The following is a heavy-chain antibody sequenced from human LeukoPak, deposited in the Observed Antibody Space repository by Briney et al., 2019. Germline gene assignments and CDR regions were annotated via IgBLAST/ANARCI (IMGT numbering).Heavy chain of an antibody. D-gene: IGHD1-1*01. CDR2: ISSNGGNT. Sequence: GGSLRLSCAASGFTFSNYGMSWVRQALGKGLEWVSTISSNGGNTYYADSVKGRFTISRDNAKNTLNLQMNSLRAEDTAVYYCVRYGRRANDQPFDVWGQGTMVTVSS. V-gene: IGHV3-23*01. CDR3: VRYGRRANDQPFDV. J-gene: IGHJ3*01. CDR1: GFTFSNYG.